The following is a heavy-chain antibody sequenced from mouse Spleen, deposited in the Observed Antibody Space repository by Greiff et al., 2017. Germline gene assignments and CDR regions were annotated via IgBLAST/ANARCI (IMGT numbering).Heavy chain of an antibody. J-gene: IGHJ4*01. CDR2: IWSDGST. CDR1: GFSLTSYG. CDR3: ARKGGGYAMDY. V-gene: IGHV2-6*02. Sequence: VKLMESRPGLVAPSQSLSITCTVSGFSLTSYGVHWVRQPPGKGLEWLVVIWSDGSTTYNSALKSRLSISKDNSKSQVFLKMNSLQTDDTAMYYCARKGGGYAMDYWGQGTSVTFSS.